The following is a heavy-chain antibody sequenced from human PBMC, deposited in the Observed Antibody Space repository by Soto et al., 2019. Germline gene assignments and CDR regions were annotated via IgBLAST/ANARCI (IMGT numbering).Heavy chain of an antibody. CDR2: INEDGSHK. V-gene: IGHV3-7*03. Sequence: EVQLVESGGGLVQPGGSLRVSSAASGFTFSSYWMTWVRQAPGQGLECVANINEDGSHKNYVDSVKGRFTISRDNAKNLLYLQMNNLRVDDTAIYYCAKDLWGPDYWGQGTLVTVSS. D-gene: IGHD1-26*01. J-gene: IGHJ4*02. CDR1: GFTFSSYW. CDR3: AKDLWGPDY.